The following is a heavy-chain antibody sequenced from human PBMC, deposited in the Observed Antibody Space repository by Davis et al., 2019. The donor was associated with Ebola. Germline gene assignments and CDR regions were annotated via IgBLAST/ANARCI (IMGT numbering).Heavy chain of an antibody. J-gene: IGHJ4*02. CDR2: ISGSGGSL. D-gene: IGHD2-21*01. Sequence: GGSLRLSCAASGFTFSSYAMTWVRQAPGKGLEWVSAISGSGGSLYYADSVKGRFTISRDNSKDTLYLRMNRLRAEDTAVYYCGRSHSGAYDYWGQGTLVTVSS. V-gene: IGHV3-23*01. CDR3: GRSHSGAYDY. CDR1: GFTFSSYA.